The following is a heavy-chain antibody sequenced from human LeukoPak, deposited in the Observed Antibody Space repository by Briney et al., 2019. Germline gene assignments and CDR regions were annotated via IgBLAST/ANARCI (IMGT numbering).Heavy chain of an antibody. V-gene: IGHV3-48*04. D-gene: IGHD3-10*01. CDR3: ARDAGSGSYYSYAYYYYYMDV. CDR1: GFTFSSYS. J-gene: IGHJ6*03. CDR2: ISSSSSTI. Sequence: GGSLRLSCAASGFTFSSYSMNWVRQAPGKRMERVSYISSSSSTIYYADSVKGRFTISRDNAKNSLYLQMNSLRAEDTAVYYCARDAGSGSYYSYAYYYYYMDVWGKGTTVTVSS.